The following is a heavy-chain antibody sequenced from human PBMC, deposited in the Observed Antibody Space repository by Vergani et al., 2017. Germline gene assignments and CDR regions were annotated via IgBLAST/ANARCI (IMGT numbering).Heavy chain of an antibody. CDR1: GGSISISSYY. J-gene: IGHJ3*02. D-gene: IGHD1-14*01. V-gene: IGHV4-39*07. CDR2: IYYSGST. Sequence: QLQLQESGPGLVKPSETLSLTCTVSGGSISISSYYWGWIRQPPGKGLEWIGSIYYSGSTYYNPSLKSRVTISVDTSKNQFSLKLSSVTAADTAVYYCARTVSTDAFDIWGQGTMVTVSS. CDR3: ARTVSTDAFDI.